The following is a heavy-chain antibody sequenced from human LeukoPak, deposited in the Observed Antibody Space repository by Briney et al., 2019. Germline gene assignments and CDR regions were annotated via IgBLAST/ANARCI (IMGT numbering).Heavy chain of an antibody. Sequence: PGGSLRLSCAASGFTFSEYWMHWVRQAPGKGLVWVSRINSDGSGTSYADSVKGRFTISRDNAKSSLYLQMNSLRAEDTALYYCARHSPLWGYWGQGTLVTVSS. J-gene: IGHJ4*02. CDR2: INSDGSGT. D-gene: IGHD7-27*01. V-gene: IGHV3-74*01. CDR1: GFTFSEYW. CDR3: ARHSPLWGY.